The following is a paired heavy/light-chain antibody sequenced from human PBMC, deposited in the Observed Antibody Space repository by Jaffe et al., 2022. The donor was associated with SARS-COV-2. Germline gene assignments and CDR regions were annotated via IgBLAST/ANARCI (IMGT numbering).Light chain of an antibody. Sequence: EIVMTQSPGTLSVSPGEGVTLSCRASQIISSNLAWYLQAPGQPPRLLIYAASTRATGVPARFSGSGSGSRFTLTINSLQSEDFGIYYCQQYNSWPRTFGQGTRVEI. J-gene: IGKJ1*01. CDR1: QIISSN. CDR2: AAS. CDR3: QQYNSWPRT. V-gene: IGKV3-15*01.
Heavy chain of an antibody. Sequence: VQLQQSGPGLLKPSETLSLTCNVSGASIEGYYWSWIRQTPGKGLEWIGNILYNGPTKYNPSLESRAAISADASKNQFSLRLTSMTAADTAVYFCAREISNWRTSSYGLDVWGQGTTVTVS. V-gene: IGHV4-59*01. CDR1: GASIEGYY. D-gene: IGHD4-4*01. CDR3: AREISNWRTSSYGLDV. J-gene: IGHJ6*02. CDR2: ILYNGPT.